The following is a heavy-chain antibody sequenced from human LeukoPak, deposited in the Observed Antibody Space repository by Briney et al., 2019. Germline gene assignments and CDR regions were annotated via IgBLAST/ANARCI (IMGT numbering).Heavy chain of an antibody. CDR1: GFTFRSYE. Sequence: GGSLRLSCAASGFTFRSYEMNWVRQAPGKGLAWVSYISSSGSTIYYADSVKGRFTISRDNAKNSLYLQMNSLRAEDTAVYYCAGGSSSETYYYYYYGMDVWGKGTTVTVSS. CDR2: ISSSGSTI. D-gene: IGHD6-13*01. V-gene: IGHV3-48*03. J-gene: IGHJ6*04. CDR3: AGGSSSETYYYYYYGMDV.